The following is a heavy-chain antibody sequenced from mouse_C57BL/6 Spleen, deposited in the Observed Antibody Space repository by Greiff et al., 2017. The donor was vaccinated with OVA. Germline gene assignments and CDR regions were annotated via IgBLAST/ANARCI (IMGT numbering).Heavy chain of an antibody. Sequence: EVQLVESGGGLVQPGGSLSLSCAASGFTFTDYYMSWVRPPPGKALEWLGFIRNKANGYTTEYSASVKGRFTISRDNSQSILYRQMNALRAEDSATYYCARYNYDGYYDYCDYWGQGTTLTVSS. CDR3: ARYNYDGYYDYCDY. V-gene: IGHV7-3*01. J-gene: IGHJ2*01. D-gene: IGHD2-3*01. CDR2: IRNKANGYTT. CDR1: GFTFTDYY.